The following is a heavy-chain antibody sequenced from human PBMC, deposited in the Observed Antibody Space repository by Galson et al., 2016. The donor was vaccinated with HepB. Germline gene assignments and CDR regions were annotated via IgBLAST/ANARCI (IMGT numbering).Heavy chain of an antibody. Sequence: QSGAEVKKPGESLKISCQGSGYKFSNYWIAWVRQMPGKGLEWMGVVHPGDSDTIYSPSFQGQVTISADKSLTTAYVQWSSLRASDTAMYYCARRGDGYKFDNWGQGTLVPVSS. CDR1: GYKFSNYW. J-gene: IGHJ4*02. D-gene: IGHD5-24*01. V-gene: IGHV5-51*01. CDR2: VHPGDSDT. CDR3: ARRGDGYKFDN.